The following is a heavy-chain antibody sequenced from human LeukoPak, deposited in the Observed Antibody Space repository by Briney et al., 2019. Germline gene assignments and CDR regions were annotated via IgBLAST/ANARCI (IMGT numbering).Heavy chain of an antibody. Sequence: GGSLRLSCAASGFTFSSYWMSWVRQAPGKGLEWVANIKQDGSEKYYVDSVKGRFTISRDNAKNSLYLQMNSLGAEGTAVYYCASTRGYYYYYMDVWGKGTTVTVSS. CDR3: ASTRGYYYYYMDV. CDR1: GFTFSSYW. CDR2: IKQDGSEK. D-gene: IGHD2-2*01. J-gene: IGHJ6*03. V-gene: IGHV3-7*01.